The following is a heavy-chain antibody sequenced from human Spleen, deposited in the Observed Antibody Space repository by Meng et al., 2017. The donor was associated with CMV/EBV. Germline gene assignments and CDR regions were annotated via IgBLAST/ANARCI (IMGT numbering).Heavy chain of an antibody. CDR2: ISSSSTYI. CDR3: ARETAAGTDMYYFDY. J-gene: IGHJ4*02. Sequence: GGSLRLSCAVSGISFRGYVMNWVRQAPGKGLEWVSSISSSSTYIYYADSVKGRFTISRDNTKNSLYLQMNSLRAEDTALYYCARETAAGTDMYYFDYRGQGTLVTVSS. V-gene: IGHV3-21*01. D-gene: IGHD6-13*01. CDR1: GISFRGYV.